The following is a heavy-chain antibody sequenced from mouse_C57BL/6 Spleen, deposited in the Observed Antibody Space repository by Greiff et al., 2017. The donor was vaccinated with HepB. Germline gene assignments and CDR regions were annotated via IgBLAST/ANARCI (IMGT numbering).Heavy chain of an antibody. J-gene: IGHJ3*01. V-gene: IGHV1-85*01. Sequence: VQRVESGPELVKPGASVKLSCKASGYTFTSYDINWVKQRPGQGLEGVGWIYPRDGSTKSNEKLTGKATLTVDPSSRTAYMELHSLTSEDSAVYFCAGNYYGSSHPFAYWGQGTLVTVSA. CDR3: AGNYYGSSHPFAY. CDR2: IYPRDGST. CDR1: GYTFTSYD. D-gene: IGHD1-1*01.